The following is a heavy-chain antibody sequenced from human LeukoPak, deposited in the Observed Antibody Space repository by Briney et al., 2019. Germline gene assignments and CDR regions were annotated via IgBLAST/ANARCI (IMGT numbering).Heavy chain of an antibody. CDR3: ASCGSYYFCVAFDI. D-gene: IGHD1-26*01. J-gene: IGHJ3*02. Sequence: ASVKVSCKVSGYTLTELSMHWVRQAPGKGLEWMGGFDPEDGETIYAQKFQGRVTMTEDTSTDTAYMELSSLRSEDTAVYYCASCGSYYFCVAFDIWGQGTMVTVSS. CDR1: GYTLTELS. V-gene: IGHV1-24*01. CDR2: FDPEDGET.